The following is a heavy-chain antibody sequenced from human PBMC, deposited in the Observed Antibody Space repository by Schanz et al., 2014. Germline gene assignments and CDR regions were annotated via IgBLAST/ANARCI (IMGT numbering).Heavy chain of an antibody. CDR1: GGTFSSDT. V-gene: IGHV1-2*04. J-gene: IGHJ4*02. CDR2: INPNSGDT. CDR3: ARDQSPYTNSSDVRYFDY. Sequence: QVHLVQSGAEVKKPGSSVKVSCKASGGTFSSDTFSWVRQAPGQGLEWMGWINPNSGDTNYAQKFQGWVTMTRDTSISIAYMEVSRLKSDDTAVYYCARDQSPYTNSSDVRYFDYWGQGTLVTVSS. D-gene: IGHD6-6*01.